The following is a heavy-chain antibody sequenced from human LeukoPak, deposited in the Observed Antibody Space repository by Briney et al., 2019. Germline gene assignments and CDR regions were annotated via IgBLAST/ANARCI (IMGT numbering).Heavy chain of an antibody. V-gene: IGHV4-39*01. CDR1: GGSISSSSYY. CDR3: ARQSKERWLAYYYYYGMDV. Sequence: SETLSLTCTVSGGSISSSSYYWGWIRQTPGKGLEWIGSIYYSGSTYYNPSLKSRVTISVDTSKNQFSLKLSSVTAADTAVYYCARQSKERWLAYYYYYGMDVWGQGTTVTVPS. J-gene: IGHJ6*02. CDR2: IYYSGST. D-gene: IGHD6-19*01.